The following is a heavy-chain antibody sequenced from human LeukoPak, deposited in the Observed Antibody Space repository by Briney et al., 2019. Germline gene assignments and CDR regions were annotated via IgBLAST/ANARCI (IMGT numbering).Heavy chain of an antibody. V-gene: IGHV3-74*01. Sequence: PGGSLRLSCAASGFTFSRYWMHWVRQVPGKGLVWVSRINADGSRTGYADSVRGRFTISRDNAKSTLYLQMDSLRAEDTAVYYCAKARGSTINGAFDIWGQGTMVTVSS. J-gene: IGHJ3*02. D-gene: IGHD1-26*01. CDR2: INADGSRT. CDR1: GFTFSRYW. CDR3: AKARGSTINGAFDI.